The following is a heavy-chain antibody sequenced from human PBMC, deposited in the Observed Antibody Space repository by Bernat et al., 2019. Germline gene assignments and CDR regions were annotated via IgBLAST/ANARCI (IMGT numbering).Heavy chain of an antibody. CDR2: ISYDGSNK. Sequence: QVQLVESGGGVVQPGRSLRLSCAASGFTFSTYAMHWVRQAPGKGLEWVAVISYDGSNKYYADSVKGRFTISRDNSKNTLYLQMNSLRTEDTAVFYCARVHYYDSSGYFLYYFDYWGQGTLVTVSS. CDR1: GFTFSTYA. V-gene: IGHV3-30-3*01. CDR3: ARVHYYDSSGYFLYYFDY. J-gene: IGHJ4*02. D-gene: IGHD3-22*01.